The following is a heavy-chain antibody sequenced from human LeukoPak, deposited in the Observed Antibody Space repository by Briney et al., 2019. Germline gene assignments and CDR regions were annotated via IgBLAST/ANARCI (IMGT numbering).Heavy chain of an antibody. Sequence: PSQTLSLTCTVSGGSISSGGYSWSWIRQHPGKGLEWIGYIYYSGSTYYNPSLKSRVTISVDTSKNQFSLKLSSVTAADTAVYYCARRRFLEWQKGVDWFDPWGQGTLVTVSS. CDR3: ARRRFLEWQKGVDWFDP. D-gene: IGHD3-3*01. J-gene: IGHJ5*02. CDR2: IYYSGST. CDR1: GGSISSGGYS. V-gene: IGHV4-31*03.